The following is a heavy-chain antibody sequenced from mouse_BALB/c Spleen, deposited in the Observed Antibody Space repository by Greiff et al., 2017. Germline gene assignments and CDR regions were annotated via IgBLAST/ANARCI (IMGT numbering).Heavy chain of an antibody. J-gene: IGHJ2*01. Sequence: DVHLVESGGGLVKPGGSLKLSCAASGFTFSSYAMSWVRQTPEKRLEWVASISSGGSTYYPDSVKGRFTISRDNARNILYLQMSSLRSEDTAMYYCARGRGNYPFDYWGQGTTLTVSS. D-gene: IGHD2-1*01. CDR1: GFTFSSYA. V-gene: IGHV5-6-5*01. CDR3: ARGRGNYPFDY. CDR2: ISSGGST.